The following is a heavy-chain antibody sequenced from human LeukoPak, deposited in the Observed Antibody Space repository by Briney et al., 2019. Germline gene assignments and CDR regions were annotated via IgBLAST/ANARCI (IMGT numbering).Heavy chain of an antibody. CDR3: ARDNGYYDFWSGSTYYYYYMDV. D-gene: IGHD3-3*01. J-gene: IGHJ6*03. CDR2: IYYSGST. Sequence: SETLSLTCTVSGGSISSSSYYWGWIRQPPGKGLEWIGYIYYSGSTNYNPSLKSRVTISVDTSKNQFSLKLSSVTAADTAVYYCARDNGYYDFWSGSTYYYYYMDVWGKGTTVTVSS. CDR1: GGSISSSSYY. V-gene: IGHV4-61*01.